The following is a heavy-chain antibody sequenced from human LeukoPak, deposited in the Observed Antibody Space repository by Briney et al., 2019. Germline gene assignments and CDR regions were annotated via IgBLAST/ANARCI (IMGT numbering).Heavy chain of an antibody. V-gene: IGHV4-4*07. CDR2: IYTSGST. Sequence: SETLSLTCTVSGGSISSYYWSWIRQPAGKGLEWIGRIYTSGSTNYNPSLKSRVTMSVDTSKNQFSLKLSSVTAADTAVYYCARQYSGSYGYSYYYMDVWGKGTTVTISS. J-gene: IGHJ6*03. D-gene: IGHD1-26*01. CDR1: GGSISSYY. CDR3: ARQYSGSYGYSYYYMDV.